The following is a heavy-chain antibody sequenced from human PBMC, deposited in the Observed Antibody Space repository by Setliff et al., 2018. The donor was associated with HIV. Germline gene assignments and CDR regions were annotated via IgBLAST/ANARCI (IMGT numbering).Heavy chain of an antibody. CDR3: ARRGYSYGYADAFDI. Sequence: GGSLRLSCVASGFTFSSYSMNWVRQAPGKGPEWVSSISTSSSFKYYTDSVKCRFTISRDDAKKSLYLQMNSLTVEDTAVYYCARRGYSYGYADAFDIWGQGTMVT. CDR1: GFTFSSYS. V-gene: IGHV3-21*01. D-gene: IGHD5-18*01. J-gene: IGHJ3*02. CDR2: ISTSSSFK.